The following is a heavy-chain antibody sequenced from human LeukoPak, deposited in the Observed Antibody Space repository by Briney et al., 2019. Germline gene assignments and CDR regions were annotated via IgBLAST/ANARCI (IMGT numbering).Heavy chain of an antibody. Sequence: ASAKVSCKASGYTFTGYYMHWVRQAPGQGLEWMGWINPNSGGTNYAQKFQGRVTMTRDTSISTAYMELSRLRSDDTAVYYCARDLGDIVVVVSQFFDYWGQGTLVTVSS. D-gene: IGHD2-15*01. CDR2: INPNSGGT. CDR3: ARDLGDIVVVVSQFFDY. V-gene: IGHV1-2*02. CDR1: GYTFTGYY. J-gene: IGHJ4*02.